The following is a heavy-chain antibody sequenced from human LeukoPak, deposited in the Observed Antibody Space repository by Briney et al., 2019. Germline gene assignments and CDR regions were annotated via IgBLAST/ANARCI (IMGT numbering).Heavy chain of an antibody. Sequence: GGSLRLSCAASGFTFNNYGMSWVRQAPGKGLEWVSGISGSGGNTYYADPVKGRFTISRDNSKKTLYLQMNSLKAEDTAIYYCAKDMRTLDYFDYWGQGTLVTVSS. D-gene: IGHD1-1*01. J-gene: IGHJ4*02. V-gene: IGHV3-23*01. CDR2: ISGSGGNT. CDR1: GFTFNNYG. CDR3: AKDMRTLDYFDY.